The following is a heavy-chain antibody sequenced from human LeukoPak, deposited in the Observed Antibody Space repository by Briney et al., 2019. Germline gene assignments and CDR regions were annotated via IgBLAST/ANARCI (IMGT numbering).Heavy chain of an antibody. Sequence: SETLSLTCTVSRGSISYYYWSWIRQPPGKGLEWIGYIYTGGNTKYNPSLKSRVTISVDTSKNQFSLNLRSVTAADTAVYYCARHGPSYYYDHHIDVWGKGTTVTVSS. CDR2: IYTGGNT. CDR1: RGSISYYY. J-gene: IGHJ6*03. V-gene: IGHV4-4*09. CDR3: ARHGPSYYYDHHIDV.